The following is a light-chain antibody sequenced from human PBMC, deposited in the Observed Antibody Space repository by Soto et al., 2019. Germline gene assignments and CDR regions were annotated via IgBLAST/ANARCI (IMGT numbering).Light chain of an antibody. Sequence: QSVLAQPPSVSGAPGQKVTISCTGSSSNIGAGYDLHWYQQLPGTPPKLLLYDNSNRPSGVPDRFSGSKSGTSASLAITGLQAEDEADYYCQSYDSSLSAYVFGSGTKVTVL. CDR3: QSYDSSLSAYV. CDR2: DNS. V-gene: IGLV1-40*01. J-gene: IGLJ1*01. CDR1: SSNIGAGYD.